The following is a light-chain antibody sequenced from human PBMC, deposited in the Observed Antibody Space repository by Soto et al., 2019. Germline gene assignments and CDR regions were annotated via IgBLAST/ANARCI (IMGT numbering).Light chain of an antibody. Sequence: IQMTQSPSTLSASVGDRVTITCRASQSISSWLAWYQQKPGKAPKLLIYDASSLESGVPSRFSGSGSGTEFTLTISSLQPDDFATYYCQQYNSYSYTLGQGTKVDIK. J-gene: IGKJ2*01. CDR1: QSISSW. V-gene: IGKV1-5*01. CDR3: QQYNSYSYT. CDR2: DAS.